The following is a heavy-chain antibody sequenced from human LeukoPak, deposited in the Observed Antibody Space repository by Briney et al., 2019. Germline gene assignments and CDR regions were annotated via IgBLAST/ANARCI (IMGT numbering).Heavy chain of an antibody. CDR3: ARDLYYGSGSYYNVGRAFDI. CDR2: INPSGGST. Sequence: ASVKVSCTASGYTFTSYYMHWVRQAPGQGLEWMGIINPSGGSTSYAQKFQGRVTMTRDMSTSTVYMELSSLRSEDTAVYYCARDLYYGSGSYYNVGRAFDIWGQGTMVTVSS. CDR1: GYTFTSYY. V-gene: IGHV1-46*01. D-gene: IGHD3-10*01. J-gene: IGHJ3*02.